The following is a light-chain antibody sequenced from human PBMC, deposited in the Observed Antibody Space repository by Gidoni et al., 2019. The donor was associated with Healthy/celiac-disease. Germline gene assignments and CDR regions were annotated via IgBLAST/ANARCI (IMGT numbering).Light chain of an antibody. CDR2: LGS. CDR3: MQALQTPYT. Sequence: DSVMTQSPLSLPVTPGEPAASSCRSSQSLLHSNGYNYLDWYLQKPGQSPQLLIYLGSNRASGVPDRFSGSGSGTEFTLKSSRVEAEDVGVYYCMQALQTPYTFGQXTKLEIK. CDR1: QSLLHSNGYNY. V-gene: IGKV2-28*01. J-gene: IGKJ2*01.